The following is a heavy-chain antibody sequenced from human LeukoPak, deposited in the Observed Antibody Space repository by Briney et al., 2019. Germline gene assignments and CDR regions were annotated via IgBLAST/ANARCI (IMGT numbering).Heavy chain of an antibody. V-gene: IGHV3-66*02. CDR2: IYSGGST. CDR1: GFTVSSNY. Sequence: GGSLRLSCAASGFTVSSNYMSWVRQAPGKGLEWVSVIYSGGSTYYADSVKGRFTISRDNSKNTLYLQMNSLRAEDTAVYYCARDRVVPAAIGNWFDPWGQGILVTVSS. CDR3: ARDRVVPAAIGNWFDP. J-gene: IGHJ5*02. D-gene: IGHD2-2*01.